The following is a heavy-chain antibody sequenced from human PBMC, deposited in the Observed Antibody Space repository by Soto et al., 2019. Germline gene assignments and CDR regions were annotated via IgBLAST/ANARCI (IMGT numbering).Heavy chain of an antibody. Sequence: GGSVRLSCAAAGFTFSRYALGLGRQAPGKGLEWVSGISDSGVSTYYADSVKGRFTISRDNSKNTLYLQMSSLRAEDTAVYYCAKGITGTTRTDYWGQGT. CDR1: GFTFSRYA. V-gene: IGHV3-23*01. J-gene: IGHJ4*02. CDR3: AKGITGTTRTDY. CDR2: ISDSGVST. D-gene: IGHD1-7*01.